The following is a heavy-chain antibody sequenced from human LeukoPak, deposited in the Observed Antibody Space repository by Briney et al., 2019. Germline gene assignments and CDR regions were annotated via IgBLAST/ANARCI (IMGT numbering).Heavy chain of an antibody. J-gene: IGHJ5*02. V-gene: IGHV3-15*01. Sequence: GGSLRLSCAASGFTFSNAWMSWVRQAPGKGLEWVGRIKSKTDGGTTDYAAPVKGRFTISRDDSKNTLYLQMNSLKTEDTAVYYCTKQPLDSSGWFSNWFDPWGQGTLVTVSS. CDR2: IKSKTDGGTT. CDR3: TKQPLDSSGWFSNWFDP. CDR1: GFTFSNAW. D-gene: IGHD6-19*01.